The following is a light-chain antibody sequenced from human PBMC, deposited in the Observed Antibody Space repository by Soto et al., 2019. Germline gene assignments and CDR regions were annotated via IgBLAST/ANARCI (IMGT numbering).Light chain of an antibody. CDR1: SGSISTNYY. Sequence: QTVVTQEPSFSVSPGGTVTLTCGLSSGSISTNYYPSWYQQTPGQAPRTLIYGTNTRSSGVPDRFSGSILGNKAALTIAGAHADDESDYYCVLYMGSGISVFGGGTKLTVL. CDR3: VLYMGSGISV. CDR2: GTN. V-gene: IGLV8-61*01. J-gene: IGLJ2*01.